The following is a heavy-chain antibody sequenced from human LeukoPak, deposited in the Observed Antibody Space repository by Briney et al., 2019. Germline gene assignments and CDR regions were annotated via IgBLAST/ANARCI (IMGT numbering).Heavy chain of an antibody. V-gene: IGHV3-21*01. CDR3: AREAYYYDSSGYYFYYYYMDV. Sequence: GGSLRLSCAASGFTFSGYSMNWVRQAPGKGLEWVSSISSSSSYIYYADSVKGRFTISRDNSKNTLYLQMNSLRAEDTAVYYCAREAYYYDSSGYYFYYYYMDVWGKGTTVTVSS. J-gene: IGHJ6*03. CDR2: ISSSSSYI. D-gene: IGHD3-22*01. CDR1: GFTFSGYS.